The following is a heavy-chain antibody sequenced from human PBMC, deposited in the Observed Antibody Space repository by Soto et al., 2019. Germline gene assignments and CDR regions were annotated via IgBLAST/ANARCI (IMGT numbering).Heavy chain of an antibody. CDR3: AKVTGYCSSSSCRRDYYYYYGMDV. CDR2: ISYDGSDK. J-gene: IGHJ6*02. V-gene: IGHV3-30*18. CDR1: GFAFSNYG. Sequence: GGSLRLSCAASGFAFSNYGMHWVRQAPGKGLEWVAVISYDGSDKYYADSVKGRFSISRDNSKNTLYLQMNSLRAEDTAVYYCAKVTGYCSSSSCRRDYYYYYGMDVWGQGTTVTVSS. D-gene: IGHD2-2*01.